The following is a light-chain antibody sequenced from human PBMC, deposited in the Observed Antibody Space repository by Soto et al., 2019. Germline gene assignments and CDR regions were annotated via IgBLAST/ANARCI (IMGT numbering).Light chain of an antibody. CDR2: GAS. Sequence: LSLSPGTLSSSPCRTATLSFRASQSVSSSYLAWYQQKPGQAPRLLIYGASSRATGIPDRFSGSGSGTDFTLTISSLEPEDFAAYYCQQFNTYPRTFGQGTKVDIK. V-gene: IGKV3-20*01. CDR3: QQFNTYPRT. J-gene: IGKJ1*01. CDR1: QSVSSSY.